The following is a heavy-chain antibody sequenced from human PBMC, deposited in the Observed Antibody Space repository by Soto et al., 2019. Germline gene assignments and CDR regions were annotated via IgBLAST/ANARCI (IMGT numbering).Heavy chain of an antibody. D-gene: IGHD1-20*01. J-gene: IGHJ1*01. CDR2: VSGSGGST. Sequence: EVQLLESGGGLVQPGGSLRLSCAASGFTVSDYGMSWVRQAPGRGLEWVSAVSGSGGSTYYADFVKGRFTISRDNSKNTLYLQMNALRAEDAALYYCARTSGVTAANEYFQHWGQGNLVPVSS. CDR1: GFTVSDYG. CDR3: ARTSGVTAANEYFQH. V-gene: IGHV3-23*01.